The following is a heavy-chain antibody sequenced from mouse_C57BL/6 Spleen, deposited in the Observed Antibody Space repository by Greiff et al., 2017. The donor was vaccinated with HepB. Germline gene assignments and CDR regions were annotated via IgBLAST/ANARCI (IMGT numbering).Heavy chain of an antibody. V-gene: IGHV14-3*01. D-gene: IGHD1-1*01. CDR1: GFNIKNTY. CDR2: IDPANGNT. CDR3: APLYYGSSYGYWYFDV. J-gene: IGHJ1*03. Sequence: VQLQQSVAELVRPGASVKLSCTASGFNIKNTYMHWVKQRPEQGLEWIGRIDPANGNTKYAPKFQGKATITADTSSNTAYLQLSSLTSEDTAIYYCAPLYYGSSYGYWYFDVWGTGTTVTVSS.